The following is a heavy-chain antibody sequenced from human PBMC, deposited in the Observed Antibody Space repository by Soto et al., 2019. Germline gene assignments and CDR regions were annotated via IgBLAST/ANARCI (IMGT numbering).Heavy chain of an antibody. J-gene: IGHJ6*02. CDR2: IWYDGSNK. V-gene: IGHV3-33*01. CDR1: GFTFSSYG. D-gene: IGHD2-2*01. Sequence: VGSLRLSCAASGFTFSSYGMHCVRQAPGKGLEWVAVIWYDGSNKYYTDSVKGRFTISRDNSKNTLYLQMNSLRAEDTAVYYCARDYCSSTSCYFVYYYYGMDVWAKGPRSPSP. CDR3: ARDYCSSTSCYFVYYYYGMDV.